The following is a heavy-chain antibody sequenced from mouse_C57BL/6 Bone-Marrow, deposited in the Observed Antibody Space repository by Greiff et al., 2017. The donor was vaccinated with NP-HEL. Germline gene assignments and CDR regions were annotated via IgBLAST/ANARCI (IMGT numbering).Heavy chain of an antibody. Sequence: QVQLQQSGPGLVKPSQSLFLTCSITGFPITSGYYWIWIRQSPGKPLEWMGYITHSGETFYNPSLQSPISITRETSKNQFFLQLNSVTTEDTAMYYCAGDSTNWDWYFDVWGTGTTVTVSS. J-gene: IGHJ1*03. D-gene: IGHD4-1*01. CDR2: ITHSGET. V-gene: IGHV12-3*01. CDR3: AGDSTNWDWYFDV. CDR1: GFPITSGYY.